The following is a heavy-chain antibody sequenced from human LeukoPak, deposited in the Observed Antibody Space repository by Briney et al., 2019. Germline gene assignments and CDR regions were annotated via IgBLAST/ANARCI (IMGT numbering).Heavy chain of an antibody. CDR2: IIPIFGTA. V-gene: IGHV1-69*05. D-gene: IGHD3-9*01. Sequence: SVKVSCKASGGTFSSYAISWVRQAPGQGLEWMGGIIPIFGTANYAQKFQGRVTITTDESTSTAYMELSSLRSEDTAVYYCASKYDILTGYYNLGYWGQGTLVTVSS. CDR1: GGTFSSYA. J-gene: IGHJ4*02. CDR3: ASKYDILTGYYNLGY.